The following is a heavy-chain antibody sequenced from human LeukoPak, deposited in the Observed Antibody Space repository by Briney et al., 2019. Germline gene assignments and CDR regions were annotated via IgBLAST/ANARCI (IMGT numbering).Heavy chain of an antibody. J-gene: IGHJ4*02. CDR2: IGWNSGSI. V-gene: IGHV3-9*01. D-gene: IGHD2-2*02. CDR1: GFTFDDYA. Sequence: PGRSLRLSCAASGFTFDDYAMHWVRQAPGKGLEWVSGIGWNSGSIGYADSVKGRFTISRDNAKNSLYLQMNSLRAEDTALYYCAKGNGGYCSSTSCFTGGYYFDYWGQGTLVTVSS. CDR3: AKGNGGYCSSTSCFTGGYYFDY.